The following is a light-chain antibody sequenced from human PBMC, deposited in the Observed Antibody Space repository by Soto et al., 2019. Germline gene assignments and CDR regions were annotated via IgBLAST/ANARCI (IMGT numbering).Light chain of an antibody. Sequence: QSALTQPASVSGSPGQSVTISCTGTSSDVGGYNYVSWYQQHPGKAPKLLIYGASNRPSGVSNPFSRSNSAHTASLTISGLQAEDEADYFCSSYGSTSTRYVLGTGTKVTVL. J-gene: IGLJ1*01. CDR2: GAS. CDR3: SSYGSTSTRYV. V-gene: IGLV2-14*01. CDR1: SSDVGGYNY.